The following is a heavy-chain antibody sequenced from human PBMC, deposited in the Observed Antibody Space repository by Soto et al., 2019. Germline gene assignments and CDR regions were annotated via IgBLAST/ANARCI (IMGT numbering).Heavy chain of an antibody. D-gene: IGHD3-22*01. CDR1: GFTFSSYA. CDR2: ISGSDGTT. CDR3: AKQGSGYYTRYFDY. J-gene: IGHJ4*02. V-gene: IGHV3-23*01. Sequence: GGSLRLSCAASGFTFSSYAMSWVRQAPGKGLERVSVISGSDGTTYYADSVKGRFTISKDNSKNTLFLQMNSLRAEDTAVYYCAKQGSGYYTRYFDYWGQGTLVTVSS.